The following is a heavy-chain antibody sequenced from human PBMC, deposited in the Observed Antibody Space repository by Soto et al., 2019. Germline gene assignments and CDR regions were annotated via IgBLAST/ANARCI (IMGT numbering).Heavy chain of an antibody. CDR3: TRDQVDNSGYYVLDY. CDR1: GFTFSRYW. J-gene: IGHJ4*02. Sequence: EVQLVESGGGLVQPGGSLRLSCAVSGFTFSRYWMHWVRQAPGKGLVWVSRISSDGSSTIYADSVKGRFTISRDNAKNTLHLQMNSLRAEDTAIYYCTRDQVDNSGYYVLDYWGQGTLVTVSS. D-gene: IGHD3-22*01. CDR2: ISSDGSST. V-gene: IGHV3-74*01.